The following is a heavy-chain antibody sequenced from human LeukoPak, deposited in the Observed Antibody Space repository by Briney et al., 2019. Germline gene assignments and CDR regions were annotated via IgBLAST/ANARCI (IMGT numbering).Heavy chain of an antibody. CDR2: IYYSGST. V-gene: IGHV4-31*03. CDR1: GGSISSGGYY. Sequence: NPSQTLSLTCTVSGGSISSGGYYWSWIRQHPGKGLEWIGYIYYSGSTYYNPSLKSRVTISVDTSKNQFSLKLSSVTAADTAVYYCARVDTAMVTLGYWGQGTLVTVSS. J-gene: IGHJ4*02. CDR3: ARVDTAMVTLGY. D-gene: IGHD5-18*01.